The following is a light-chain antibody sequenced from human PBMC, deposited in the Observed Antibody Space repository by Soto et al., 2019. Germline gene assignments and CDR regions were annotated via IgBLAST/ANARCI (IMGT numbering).Light chain of an antibody. CDR1: RSNIGNNY. CDR3: VSWDDTLSGKV. CDR2: DNE. Sequence: QSVLTQPPSLSAAPGQTVTISCSGSRSNIGNNYVSWYKQMPGTAPQLLIYDNESRPSGVPDRFSGSKSATSATLGITGLQTGDEADYYCVSWDDTLSGKVFGGGTKLTVL. J-gene: IGLJ2*01. V-gene: IGLV1-51*01.